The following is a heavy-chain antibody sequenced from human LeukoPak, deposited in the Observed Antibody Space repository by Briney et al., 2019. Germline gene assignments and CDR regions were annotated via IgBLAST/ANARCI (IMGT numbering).Heavy chain of an antibody. CDR1: GYTFSSNY. V-gene: IGHV1-46*01. Sequence: ASVKVSCKASGYTFSSNYLHWVRQAPGQGLEWMGLINPSGDSTSYAQKFQGRVTMTRDTSTTTVYMDLSNLRSEDTAVYYCARDLRDWSGFDYWGQGTLVTVSS. CDR3: ARDLRDWSGFDY. CDR2: INPSGDST. D-gene: IGHD3-3*01. J-gene: IGHJ4*02.